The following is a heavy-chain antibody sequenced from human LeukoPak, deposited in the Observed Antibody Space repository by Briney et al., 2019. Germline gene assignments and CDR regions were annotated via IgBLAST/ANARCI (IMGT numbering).Heavy chain of an antibody. CDR3: ARDSEAGDP. V-gene: IGHV3-11*01. Sequence: GGSLRLSCAASGFTFSDYYMTWFRQAPGEGLEWVSYISSSGSTIYYEDSVKGRFTISRDNAKNSLYLQMNNLRAEDTAVYYCARDSEAGDPWGQGTLVTVSS. CDR1: GFTFSDYY. CDR2: ISSSGSTI. D-gene: IGHD6-19*01. J-gene: IGHJ5*02.